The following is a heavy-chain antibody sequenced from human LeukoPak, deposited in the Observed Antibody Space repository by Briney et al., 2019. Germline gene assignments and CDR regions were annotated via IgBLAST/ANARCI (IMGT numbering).Heavy chain of an antibody. J-gene: IGHJ4*02. D-gene: IGHD5-24*01. CDR3: ARAEKATIFDY. CDR2: IYSGGST. V-gene: IGHV3-53*01. Sequence: GGSLRLSCAASGFTFSSYWMHWVRQAPGKGLEWVSVIYSGGSTYYADSVKGRFTISRDNSKNTLYLQMNSLRAEDTAVYYCARAEKATIFDYWGQGTLVTVSS. CDR1: GFTFSSYW.